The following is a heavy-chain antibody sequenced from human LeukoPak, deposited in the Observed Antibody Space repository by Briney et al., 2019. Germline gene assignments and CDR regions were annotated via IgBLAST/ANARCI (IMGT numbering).Heavy chain of an antibody. Sequence: GGSLRLSCAASGFTFSSHWMHWVRQAPGKGLVWVSRINSDGSSISYADSVKGRFTISRDNAKNTLYLQMNSLRAEDTAVYYCAKDTRYYDSSGYSEFFDYWGQGTLVTVSS. D-gene: IGHD3-22*01. J-gene: IGHJ4*02. CDR1: GFTFSSHW. CDR2: INSDGSSI. CDR3: AKDTRYYDSSGYSEFFDY. V-gene: IGHV3-74*01.